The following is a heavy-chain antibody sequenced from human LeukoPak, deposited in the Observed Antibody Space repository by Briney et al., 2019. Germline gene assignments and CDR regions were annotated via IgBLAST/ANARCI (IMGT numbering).Heavy chain of an antibody. V-gene: IGHV4-39*02. CDR2: VYYSGST. D-gene: IGHD6-19*01. Sequence: SESLSLTCTVSGGSISSSNYYWGWIRQPPGKGLEWIGSVYYSGSTYYNPSLKSRVTISVDTSKNQFSLKLSSVTAADTAVYYCAKDQGGWYRPYYYMDVWGKGTTVTVSS. J-gene: IGHJ6*03. CDR1: GGSISSSNYY. CDR3: AKDQGGWYRPYYYMDV.